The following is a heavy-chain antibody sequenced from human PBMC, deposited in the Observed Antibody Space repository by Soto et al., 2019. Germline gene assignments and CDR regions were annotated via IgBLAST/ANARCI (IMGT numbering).Heavy chain of an antibody. D-gene: IGHD6-13*01. CDR2: IKSKTDGEKI. V-gene: IGHV3-15*07. J-gene: IGHJ5*02. CDR1: GFTFSSYR. Sequence: GGSLRLSCAASGFTFSSYRMNWVRQAPGKGLEWVGRIKSKTDGEKIAYAAPVKGRFTISRDDSENKLYLQMNSLKSEDTAVYYCYSSSWFLPWGQGALVTVSS. CDR3: YSSSWFLP.